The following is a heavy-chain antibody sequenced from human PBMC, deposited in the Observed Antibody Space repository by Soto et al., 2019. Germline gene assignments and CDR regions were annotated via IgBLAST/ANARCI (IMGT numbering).Heavy chain of an antibody. CDR1: GFTFSSYA. Sequence: QVQLVESGGGVVQPGRSLRLSCAASGFTFSSYAMHWVRQAPGKGLEWVAVISYDGSNKYYADSVKGRFTISRDNSKNTLYLQMNSLRAEDTAVYYCARDPVEMATLYFDYWGRGTLVNVSS. CDR3: ARDPVEMATLYFDY. V-gene: IGHV3-30-3*01. D-gene: IGHD5-12*01. CDR2: ISYDGSNK. J-gene: IGHJ4*02.